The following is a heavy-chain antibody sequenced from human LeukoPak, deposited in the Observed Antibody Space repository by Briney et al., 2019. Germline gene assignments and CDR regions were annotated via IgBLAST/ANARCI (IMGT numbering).Heavy chain of an antibody. CDR2: IYYSGST. V-gene: IGHV4-59*08. D-gene: IGHD3-3*01. CDR1: GGSISSYY. Sequence: PSETLSLTCTVSGGSISSYYWSWIRQPPGKGLEWIGYIYYSGSTNYNPSLKSRVTISVDTSKNQFSLKLSSVTAADTAVYYCARGRFLEWLPTHYYYYGMDVWGQGTTVTVSS. CDR3: ARGRFLEWLPTHYYYYGMDV. J-gene: IGHJ6*02.